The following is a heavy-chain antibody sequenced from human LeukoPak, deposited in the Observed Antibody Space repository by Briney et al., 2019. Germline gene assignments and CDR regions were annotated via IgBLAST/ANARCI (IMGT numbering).Heavy chain of an antibody. Sequence: GGSLRLSCAASGFTFNSYTMNWVRQAPGKGLECVGSIRSKAYGGTTEYAASVKGRFTISRDDSKSIAYLQMNSLKTEDTAVYYCTGLYYFDASALGYWGQGTLGTVSA. CDR2: IRSKAYGGTT. CDR1: GFTFNSYT. D-gene: IGHD3-22*01. CDR3: TGLYYFDASALGY. V-gene: IGHV3-49*04. J-gene: IGHJ4*02.